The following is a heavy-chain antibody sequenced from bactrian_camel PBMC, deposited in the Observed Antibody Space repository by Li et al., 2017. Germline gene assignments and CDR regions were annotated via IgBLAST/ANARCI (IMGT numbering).Heavy chain of an antibody. Sequence: HVQLVESGGGSVQAGGSLRLSCAASGYTYGSCSMAWYRQSPGKEREGVAAISTYGSTWYAEWVRGRFTISQDKAENTVYLQMSTLKPDDTAMYYRAAEYRYYGKRCSSYEYNYWGQGTQVTVS. CDR3: AAEYRYYGKRCSSYEYNY. V-gene: IGHV3S55*01. J-gene: IGHJ4*01. D-gene: IGHD5*01. CDR2: ISTYGST. CDR1: GYTYGSCS.